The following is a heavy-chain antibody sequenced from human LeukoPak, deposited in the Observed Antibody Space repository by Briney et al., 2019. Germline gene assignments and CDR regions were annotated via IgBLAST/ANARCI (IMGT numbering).Heavy chain of an antibody. CDR1: GGTFSSYA. J-gene: IGHJ4*02. Sequence: SVKVSCKASGGTFSSYAISLVRQARGRGLEWMGRIIPMFGTANYAQKFQGRVTITTDESTSTAYMELSSLRSEDTAVYYCAREDISSLDYWGQGTLVTVSS. CDR2: IIPMFGTA. CDR3: AREDISSLDY. V-gene: IGHV1-69*05. D-gene: IGHD6-13*01.